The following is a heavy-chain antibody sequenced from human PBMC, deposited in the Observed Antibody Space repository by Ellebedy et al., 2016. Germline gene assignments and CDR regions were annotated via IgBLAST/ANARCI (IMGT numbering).Heavy chain of an antibody. D-gene: IGHD4-23*01. Sequence: GGSLRLSXAGSGFTFSNYAMTWVRQPPGKGLEWVSGISGSGSSTSYADSVKGRFTTSRDNSKNTLYLQMNSLRAEDTAFYYCAKDRDRWSNFDYWGQGIPVTVSS. CDR2: ISGSGSST. CDR3: AKDRDRWSNFDY. V-gene: IGHV3-23*01. J-gene: IGHJ4*02. CDR1: GFTFSNYA.